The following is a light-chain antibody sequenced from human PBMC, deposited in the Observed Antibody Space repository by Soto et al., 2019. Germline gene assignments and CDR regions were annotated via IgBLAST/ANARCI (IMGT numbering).Light chain of an antibody. V-gene: IGLV2-14*01. CDR2: EDS. CDR1: SSDVGGYNY. Sequence: QTVLTQPASVSGSPGQSITISCTGTSSDVGGYNYVYWYQQHPGKAPKLMICEDSNRPSGVPDRFSGSKSGNTASLTISGHDAEDDADYYHSSYTSSSTLVFGTGTKLTVL. J-gene: IGLJ1*01. CDR3: SSYTSSSTLV.